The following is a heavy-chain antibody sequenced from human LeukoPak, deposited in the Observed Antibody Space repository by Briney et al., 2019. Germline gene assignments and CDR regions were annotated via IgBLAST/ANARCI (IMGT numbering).Heavy chain of an antibody. CDR3: GREGSSGYTELYDAFDI. CDR1: GGSISSYY. D-gene: IGHD3-22*01. CDR2: IYYSGST. J-gene: IGHJ3*02. Sequence: PSETLSLTCTVSGGSISSYYWSWIRQPPGKGLEWIGYIYYSGSTNYHPSLKRRVTISVDMSKTQFFRKLSSVKAADMAVYYCGREGSSGYTELYDAFDIWGQGTMVTVSS. V-gene: IGHV4-59*01.